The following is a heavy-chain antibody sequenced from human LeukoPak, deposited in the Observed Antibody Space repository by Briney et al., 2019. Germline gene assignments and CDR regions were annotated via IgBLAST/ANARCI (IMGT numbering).Heavy chain of an antibody. Sequence: GGSLRLSCAASGFSVISNYMNWVRHAPGKGLEWVSLIYGDVNTYYADSVKGRFIISRDNSKDTLDLQMNSLRAEDTAIYYCARGVTVRGGPFDIWGQGTMVTVSS. D-gene: IGHD2-21*02. J-gene: IGHJ3*02. CDR1: GFSVISNY. CDR2: IYGDVNT. CDR3: ARGVTVRGGPFDI. V-gene: IGHV3-53*01.